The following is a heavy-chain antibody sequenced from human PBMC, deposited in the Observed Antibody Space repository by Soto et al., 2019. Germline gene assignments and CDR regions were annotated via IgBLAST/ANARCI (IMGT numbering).Heavy chain of an antibody. CDR3: AKSVARYYYYGMDV. J-gene: IGHJ6*01. D-gene: IGHD2-21*01. Sequence: GSVKVSFKASGYPFTGDYVHWVRQAPGQGLEWIGWINPNSGGTNYAQKFQGWVTMTRDTSISTAYMELSRLRSDDTAVYYCAKSVARYYYYGMDVWGQGTPVTVSS. CDR2: INPNSGGT. V-gene: IGHV1-2*04. CDR1: GYPFTGDY.